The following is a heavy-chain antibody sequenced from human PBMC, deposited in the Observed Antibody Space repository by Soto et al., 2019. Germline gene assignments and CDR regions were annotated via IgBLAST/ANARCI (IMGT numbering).Heavy chain of an antibody. D-gene: IGHD2-2*03. V-gene: IGHV3-23*01. CDR2: LSGSGRAT. CDR3: AKDRWMLDVVVVPADTYFDC. Sequence: GGSLRLSCAASGFTFSNYAMSWVRQTPGKGLEWVSGLSGSGRATYYADSVKGRFTISRDNSKNTLYLQMNSLRAEDTAVYYCAKDRWMLDVVVVPADTYFDCWGQGTLVTVSS. CDR1: GFTFSNYA. J-gene: IGHJ4*02.